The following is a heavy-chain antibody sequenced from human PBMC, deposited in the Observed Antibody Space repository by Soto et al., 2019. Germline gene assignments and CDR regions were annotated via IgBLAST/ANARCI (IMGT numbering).Heavy chain of an antibody. J-gene: IGHJ5*02. CDR1: GFSLSTSGVA. V-gene: IGHV2-5*01. Sequence: SGPTLVKPTQTLTLTCTFSGFSLSTSGVAVGWIRQPPGKALEWLALIYWNDDKRYSPSLKNRLTITKDTSKNQVVLTVTNMDPVDTATYYCAHRPNWGSGSPGDFDPWGQGTLVTVSS. CDR2: IYWNDDK. CDR3: AHRPNWGSGSPGDFDP. D-gene: IGHD3-10*01.